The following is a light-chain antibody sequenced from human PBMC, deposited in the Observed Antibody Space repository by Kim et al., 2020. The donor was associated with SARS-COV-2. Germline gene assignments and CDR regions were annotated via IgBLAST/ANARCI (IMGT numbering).Light chain of an antibody. CDR2: QDS. CDR1: KLGDKY. V-gene: IGLV3-1*01. CDR3: QAWDSSTAV. J-gene: IGLJ2*01. Sequence: VSPGQTVSITCSGDKLGDKYACWYQQKPGPSPVLVIYQDSKRPSGIPERFSGSNSGNTATLTISGTQAMDEADYYCQAWDSSTAVFGGGTQLTVL.